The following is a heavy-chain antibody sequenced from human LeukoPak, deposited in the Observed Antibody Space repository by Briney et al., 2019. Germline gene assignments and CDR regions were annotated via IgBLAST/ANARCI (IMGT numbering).Heavy chain of an antibody. CDR1: GGAISIYY. CDR2: IYYSGST. V-gene: IGHV4-59*08. CDR3: ARLLYDDFWSGPLVDV. Sequence: SETLSLTCTVSGGAISIYYWSWIWQPPGKGLEWIGYIYYSGSTNYTPSLKSRVTISVDTSKNQFSLKLSSVTAAGRAVYYCARLLYDDFWSGPLVDVWGKGTTVTVSS. J-gene: IGHJ6*04. D-gene: IGHD3-3*01.